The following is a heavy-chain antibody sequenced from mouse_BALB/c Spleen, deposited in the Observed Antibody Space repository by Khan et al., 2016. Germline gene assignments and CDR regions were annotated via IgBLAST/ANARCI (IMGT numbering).Heavy chain of an antibody. CDR3: ARCAI. CDR2: IVSNGGST. V-gene: IGHV5-6-3*01. J-gene: IGHJ2*01. CDR1: RFSISSDG. Sequence: EVELVESGGGIVQPGGSLKRSCAVSRFSISSDGMSSGRQTLDERLVLGATIVSNGGSTDYPASVKSRFTISGDNAKKPMFLQLSSVKSEDTAMYYCARCAIWGQGTTLTVSS.